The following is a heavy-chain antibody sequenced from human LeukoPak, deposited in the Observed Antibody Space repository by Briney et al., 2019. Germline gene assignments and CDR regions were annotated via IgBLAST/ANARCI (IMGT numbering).Heavy chain of an antibody. CDR1: GFIFSNAW. Sequence: GGSLRLSCAASGFIFSNAWMNWVRQAPGKGLEWVGRIKSKTEGGKKDYAAPGKGRFTISKDDSQNTVDLQISSLTAEDTAMYFCTTTYIVASTRKFGDYWGQGTLVVVSS. J-gene: IGHJ4*02. D-gene: IGHD5-12*01. CDR3: TTTYIVASTRKFGDY. CDR2: IKSKTEGGKK. V-gene: IGHV3-15*01.